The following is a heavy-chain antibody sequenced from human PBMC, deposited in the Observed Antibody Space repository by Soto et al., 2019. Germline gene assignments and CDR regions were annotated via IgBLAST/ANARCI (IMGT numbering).Heavy chain of an antibody. D-gene: IGHD5-12*01. CDR1: GYSFTSYW. J-gene: IGHJ6*02. CDR2: IYPGDSDT. Sequence: PGESLKISCKGSGYSFTSYWIGWVRQMPGKGLEWMGIIYPGDSDTRYSPSFQGQVTISADKSISTAYLQWSSLKASDTAMYYCARLSLYSGYGGEYYYGMDVWGQGTTVTVSS. V-gene: IGHV5-51*01. CDR3: ARLSLYSGYGGEYYYGMDV.